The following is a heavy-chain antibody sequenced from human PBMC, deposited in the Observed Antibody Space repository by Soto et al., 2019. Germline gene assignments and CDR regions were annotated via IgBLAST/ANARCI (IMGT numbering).Heavy chain of an antibody. CDR2: IIPIFGTA. J-gene: IGHJ6*02. V-gene: IGHV1-69*01. D-gene: IGHD6-13*01. Sequence: GAPVKASCKAFGGTFRFYALGWVRQAPGQGLEWMGGIIPIFGTANYAQKFQGRVTITADESTSTAYMELSSLRSEDTAVYYCARSRSSSWCSLGRNGMDIWGQGTTVTVSS. CDR3: ARSRSSSWCSLGRNGMDI. CDR1: GGTFRFYA.